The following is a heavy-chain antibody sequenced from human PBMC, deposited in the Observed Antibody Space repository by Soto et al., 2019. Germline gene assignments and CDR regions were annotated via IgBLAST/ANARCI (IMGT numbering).Heavy chain of an antibody. CDR3: ARGPIGDAAMVTNYFDY. CDR1: GFKISSSS. Sequence: EVQLVESGGGLVQPGGSLRLSCAAFGFKISSSSMNWVRQAPGRGLEWVAYISDSGSNTLYADSVKGRFTVSRDTAKNSLYLQMNRLRTEDTALYYCARGPIGDAAMVTNYFDYWGQGTLVTVSS. V-gene: IGHV3-48*01. CDR2: ISDSGSNT. D-gene: IGHD5-18*01. J-gene: IGHJ4*02.